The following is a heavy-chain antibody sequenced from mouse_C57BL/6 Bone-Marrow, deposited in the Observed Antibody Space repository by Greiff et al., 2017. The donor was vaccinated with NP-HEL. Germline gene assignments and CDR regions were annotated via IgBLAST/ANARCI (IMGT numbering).Heavy chain of an antibody. D-gene: IGHD2-5*01. J-gene: IGHJ3*01. V-gene: IGHV1-5*01. CDR3: TAPYYSNGCAY. CDR2: IYPGNSDT. CDR1: GYTFTSYW. Sequence: VQLKESGTVLARPGASVKMSCKTSGYTFTSYWMHWVKQRPGQGLEWIGAIYPGNSDTSYNQKFKGKAKLTAVTSASTAYLELSSLTNEDSAVYYCTAPYYSNGCAYWGQGTLVTVSA.